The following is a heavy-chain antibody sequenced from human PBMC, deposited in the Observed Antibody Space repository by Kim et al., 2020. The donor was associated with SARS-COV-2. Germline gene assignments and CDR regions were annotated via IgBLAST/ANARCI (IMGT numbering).Heavy chain of an antibody. CDR1: GFTFSSHC. V-gene: IGHV3-21*01. J-gene: IGHJ6*02. Sequence: GGSLRLSCVASGFTFSSHCINWVRQAPGKGLEWVSSISSSSSYIFYADSVKGRFTISRDNAKNSLYLQMNSLRAEDTAVYYCARDSIPSPPDYYYGMDVWGHGTTVTVSS. CDR3: ARDSIPSPPDYYYGMDV. D-gene: IGHD2-2*02. CDR2: ISSSSSYI.